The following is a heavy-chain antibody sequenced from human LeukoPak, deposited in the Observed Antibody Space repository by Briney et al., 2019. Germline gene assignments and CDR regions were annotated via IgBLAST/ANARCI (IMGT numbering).Heavy chain of an antibody. Sequence: GGSLRLSCAASGFTFSSYAMHWVRQAPGKGLEWVAVISYDGSNKYYADSVRGRFTISRDNAKNTVYLQMNSLRTEDTAVYYCARGLPNYYGMDVWGQGTTVTVSS. CDR2: ISYDGSNK. J-gene: IGHJ6*02. CDR1: GFTFSSYA. V-gene: IGHV3-30-3*01. CDR3: ARGLPNYYGMDV.